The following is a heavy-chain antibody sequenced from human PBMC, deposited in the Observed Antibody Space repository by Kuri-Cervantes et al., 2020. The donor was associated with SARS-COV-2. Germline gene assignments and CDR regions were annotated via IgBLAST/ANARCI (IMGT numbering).Heavy chain of an antibody. Sequence: GESLKISCAASGFTFSDYYMSWIRQAPGKGLEWVSYISSSSSYTNYADSVKGRFTISRDNAKNSLYLQMNSLRAEDTAVYYCARAASEETMSSGWYDYWGQGTLVTVSS. J-gene: IGHJ4*02. V-gene: IGHV3-11*05. CDR2: ISSSSSYT. CDR1: GFTFSDYY. D-gene: IGHD6-19*01. CDR3: ARAASEETMSSGWYDY.